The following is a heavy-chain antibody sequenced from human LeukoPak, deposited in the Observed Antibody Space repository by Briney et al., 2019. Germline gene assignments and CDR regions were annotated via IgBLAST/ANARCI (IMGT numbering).Heavy chain of an antibody. J-gene: IGHJ2*01. CDR1: GYTFTGYY. Sequence: ASVKVSCKASGYTFTGYYMHWVRQAPGQGLEWMGWINPNSGGTNYAQKFQGRVTMTRDTSISTAYMELSRLRSDDTAVYYCARDSRSSYLGVTTSWYFDLWGRGTLVTVSS. CDR3: ARDSRSSYLGVTTSWYFDL. V-gene: IGHV1-2*02. D-gene: IGHD4-17*01. CDR2: INPNSGGT.